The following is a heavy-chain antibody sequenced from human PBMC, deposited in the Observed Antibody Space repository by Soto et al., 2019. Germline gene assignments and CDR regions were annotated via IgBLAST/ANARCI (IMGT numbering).Heavy chain of an antibody. D-gene: IGHD3-22*01. J-gene: IGHJ4*02. Sequence: EVQLVESGGGLVQPGGSLRLSCAASGFTFSSHSMNWVRQAPGKGLEWVSYISSSSSTIYYADSVKGRFTISRDNAKNSLYLQMNSLRAEDTAVYYCAREIYDSSGYYAPFDYWGQGTLVTVSS. CDR2: ISSSSSTI. V-gene: IGHV3-48*01. CDR1: GFTFSSHS. CDR3: AREIYDSSGYYAPFDY.